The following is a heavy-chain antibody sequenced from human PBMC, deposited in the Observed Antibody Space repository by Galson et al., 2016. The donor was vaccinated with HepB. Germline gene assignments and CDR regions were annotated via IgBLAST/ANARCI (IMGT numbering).Heavy chain of an antibody. CDR2: MNPNRGNT. CDR1: GYNFINYD. Sequence: SVKVSCKASGYNFINYDINWVRQAPGQGPEWMGWMNPNRGNTGYAQKFRDRVAMTRDTSISTAYMELSSLRYEDTAVYYCARRRSPQGNWFDPWGQGTLVTVTS. CDR3: ARRRSPQGNWFDP. V-gene: IGHV1-8*01. J-gene: IGHJ5*02.